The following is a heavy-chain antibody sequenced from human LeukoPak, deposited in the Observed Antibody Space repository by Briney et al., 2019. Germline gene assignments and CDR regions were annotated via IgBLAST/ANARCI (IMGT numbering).Heavy chain of an antibody. J-gene: IGHJ4*02. Sequence: PGGSLRLSCAASGFGFSSYAMHWVRQAPGKGLEWVAFIRHDGSHHYHGDSVKGRFTISRDNSKNTLYLQMGSLRAEDMAVYYCATNSGSYYRTDYWGQGTLVTVSS. CDR1: GFGFSSYA. V-gene: IGHV3-30*02. CDR2: IRHDGSHH. CDR3: ATNSGSYYRTDY. D-gene: IGHD1-26*01.